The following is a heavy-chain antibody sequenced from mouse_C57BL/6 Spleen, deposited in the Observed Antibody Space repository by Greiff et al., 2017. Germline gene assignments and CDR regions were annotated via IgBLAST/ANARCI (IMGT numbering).Heavy chain of an antibody. CDR1: GYTFTSYW. D-gene: IGHD1-1*01. CDR3: ARRTVVANGDY. CDR2: IDPSDSYT. Sequence: QVQLKQPGAELVRPGTSVKLSCKASGYTFTSYWMHWVKQRPGQGLEWIGVIDPSDSYTNYNQKFKGKATLTVDTSSSTAYLQLSSLTSEDSAVYYGARRTVVANGDYGGQGTTVTVSS. V-gene: IGHV1-59*01. J-gene: IGHJ2*01.